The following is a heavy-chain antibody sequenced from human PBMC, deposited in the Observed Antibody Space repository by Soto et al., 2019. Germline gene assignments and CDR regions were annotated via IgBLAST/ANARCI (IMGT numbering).Heavy chain of an antibody. Sequence: GASVKVSCKASGYTFTGYYMHWVRQAPGQGLEWMGWINPNSGGTNYAQKFQGWVTMTRDTSISTAYMELSRLRSDDTAVYYCARDVIAARPDYYYYGMDVWGQGTTVTVSS. CDR3: ARDVIAARPDYYYYGMDV. D-gene: IGHD6-6*01. CDR2: INPNSGGT. CDR1: GYTFTGYY. V-gene: IGHV1-2*04. J-gene: IGHJ6*02.